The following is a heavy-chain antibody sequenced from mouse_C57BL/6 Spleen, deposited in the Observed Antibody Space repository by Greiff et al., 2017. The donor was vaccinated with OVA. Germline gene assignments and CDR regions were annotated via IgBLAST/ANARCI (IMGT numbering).Heavy chain of an antibody. Sequence: QVQLKQSGPGLVQPSQSLSITCTVSGFSLTSYGVHWVRQPPGKGLEWLGVIWSGGSTDYNAAFISRLSISKDNSKSQVFFKMNSLQADDTAIYYCAKNGARELGLFAYWGQGTLVTVSA. V-gene: IGHV2-4*01. J-gene: IGHJ3*01. CDR1: GFSLTSYG. CDR2: IWSGGST. D-gene: IGHD4-1*01. CDR3: AKNGARELGLFAY.